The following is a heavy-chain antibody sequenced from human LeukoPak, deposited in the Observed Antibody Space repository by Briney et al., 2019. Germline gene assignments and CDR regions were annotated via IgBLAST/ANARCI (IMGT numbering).Heavy chain of an antibody. V-gene: IGHV3-53*01. J-gene: IGHJ3*02. Sequence: PGGSLRLSCAASGFTVSSNYMSWVRQAPGKGREWVSVIYSGGSTYYADSVKGRFTISRDNSKNTLYLQMNSLRAEDTAVYYCARGGVGARRAAFDIWGQGTMVTVSS. D-gene: IGHD1-26*01. CDR2: IYSGGST. CDR1: GFTVSSNY. CDR3: ARGGVGARRAAFDI.